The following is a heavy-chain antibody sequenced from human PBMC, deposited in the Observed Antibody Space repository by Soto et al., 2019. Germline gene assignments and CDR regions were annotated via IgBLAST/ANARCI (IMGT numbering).Heavy chain of an antibody. Sequence: SETLSPTCTVSGGSISNAAYSWSWVRQPPGQGLEWIGYIYPSGMPFYNPSLRSRVTISIDRSNDQFSLNLKSVTAADTAVYYCARERGGYGLFDSWGQGTLVTVSS. CDR1: GGSISNAAYS. CDR2: IYPSGMP. V-gene: IGHV4-30-2*01. CDR3: ARERGGYGLFDS. D-gene: IGHD5-18*01. J-gene: IGHJ4*02.